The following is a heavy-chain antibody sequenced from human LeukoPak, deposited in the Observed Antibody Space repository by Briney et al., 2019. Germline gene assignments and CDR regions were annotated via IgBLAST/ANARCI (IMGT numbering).Heavy chain of an antibody. D-gene: IGHD4-17*01. Sequence: GGSLRLSCAASGFTFSSYAMSWVRQAPGKGLEWVSAISGSGGSTYYADSVKGRFTISRDNSKNTLYLQMNSLRAEDTAVYYCAKVVQRGDYVTPFGYWGQGTLVTVSS. V-gene: IGHV3-23*01. CDR3: AKVVQRGDYVTPFGY. CDR1: GFTFSSYA. J-gene: IGHJ4*02. CDR2: ISGSGGST.